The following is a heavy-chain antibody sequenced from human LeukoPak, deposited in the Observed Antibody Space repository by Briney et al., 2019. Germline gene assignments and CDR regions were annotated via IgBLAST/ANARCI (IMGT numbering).Heavy chain of an antibody. J-gene: IGHJ4*02. CDR2: VYYSGNT. CDR3: ARRLGHGDNVGGSIGY. V-gene: IGHV4-39*01. CDR1: GGSITSTHYY. D-gene: IGHD4-17*01. Sequence: PSETLSLTCAVSGGSITSTHYYWGWIRQPPGKGLEWIGSVYYSGNTYYNPSLKSRVTISVDTSKNQFSLKVSSVTAADTAVYYCARRLGHGDNVGGSIGYWGQGTLVTVSS.